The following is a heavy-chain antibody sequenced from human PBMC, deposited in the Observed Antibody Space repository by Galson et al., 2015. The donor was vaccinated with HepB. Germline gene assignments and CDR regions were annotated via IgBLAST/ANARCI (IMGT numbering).Heavy chain of an antibody. J-gene: IGHJ6*02. CDR3: AKDEVMVRGVINVYPYSYYGMDV. CDR1: GFTFSSYG. V-gene: IGHV3-30*18. CDR2: ISYDGSNK. Sequence: SLRLSCAASGFTFSSYGMHWVRQAPGKGLEWVAVISYDGSNKYYADSAKGRFTISRDNSKNTLYLQMNSLRAEDTAVYYCAKDEVMVRGVINVYPYSYYGMDVWGQGTTVTVSS. D-gene: IGHD3-10*01.